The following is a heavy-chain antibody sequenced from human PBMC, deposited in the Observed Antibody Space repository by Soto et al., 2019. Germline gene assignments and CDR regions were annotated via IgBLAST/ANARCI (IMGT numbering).Heavy chain of an antibody. CDR1: GFTFSSYA. D-gene: IGHD3-10*01. CDR2: ISYDGSNK. V-gene: IGHV3-30-3*01. Sequence: GGSLRLSCAASGFTFSSYAMHWVRQAPGKGLEWVAVISYDGSNKYYADSVKGRFTISRDNSKNTLYLQMNSLRAEDTAVYYCARDLYYYGSGSYELWGQGTLVTVSS. J-gene: IGHJ4*02. CDR3: ARDLYYYGSGSYEL.